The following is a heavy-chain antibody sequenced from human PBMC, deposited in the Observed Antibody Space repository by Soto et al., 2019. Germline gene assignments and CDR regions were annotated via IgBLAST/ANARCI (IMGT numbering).Heavy chain of an antibody. CDR3: ARIGGYHGPLDY. V-gene: IGHV4-59*01. CDR2: TYHKGST. CDR1: GGSISSYF. Sequence: SETLSLTCTVSGGSISSYFWSWIRQPPGRGLEWIGYTYHKGSTNYSPSLKSRVAISLDTSENQSSLKVNSVTAADTAVYYCARIGGYHGPLDYWGQGTPVTSPQ. J-gene: IGHJ4*02. D-gene: IGHD3-16*02.